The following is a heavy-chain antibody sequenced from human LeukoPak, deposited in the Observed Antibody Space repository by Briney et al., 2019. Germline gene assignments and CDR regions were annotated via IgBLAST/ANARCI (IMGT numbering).Heavy chain of an antibody. J-gene: IGHJ2*01. CDR3: ARAEWSNWYFDL. Sequence: GGSLRLSCAASGFTFGTYWMNWVRQAPGKGLEWVANIKQDGSEKYYVDSVKGRFTLSRGSAKNSLYLQMNSLRAEDTAVYYCARAEWSNWYFDLWGRGTLVTVSS. CDR1: GFTFGTYW. V-gene: IGHV3-7*03. CDR2: IKQDGSEK. D-gene: IGHD3-3*01.